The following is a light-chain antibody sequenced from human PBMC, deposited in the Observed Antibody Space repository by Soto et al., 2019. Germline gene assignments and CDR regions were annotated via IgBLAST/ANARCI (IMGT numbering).Light chain of an antibody. Sequence: EIVLTQSPATLSLSPGERATLSCRASQSVSSYLAWYQQNPGQAPRLLIYDASNRATGIPARFSASGSGTDFTRPTSSLEPEDFAVYYCQHRINWPLTFGGGTKVEIK. CDR3: QHRINWPLT. J-gene: IGKJ4*01. CDR2: DAS. V-gene: IGKV3-11*01. CDR1: QSVSSY.